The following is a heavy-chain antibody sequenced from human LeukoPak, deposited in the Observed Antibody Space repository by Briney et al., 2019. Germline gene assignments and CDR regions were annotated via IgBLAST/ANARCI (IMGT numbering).Heavy chain of an antibody. CDR3: ARDTSYMPYYFDY. CDR2: IYFSGST. Sequence: SETLSLTCTVSDASISSYYWSWIRQPAGKGLEWIGRIYFSGSTNHNPSLKSRVTMSVDTSKNQFSLKLSSVTAADTAVYYCARDTSYMPYYFDYWGQGTLVTVSS. CDR1: DASISSYY. J-gene: IGHJ4*02. V-gene: IGHV4-4*07. D-gene: IGHD2-2*01.